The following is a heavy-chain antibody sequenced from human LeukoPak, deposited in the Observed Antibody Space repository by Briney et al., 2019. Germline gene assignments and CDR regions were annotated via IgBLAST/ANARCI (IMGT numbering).Heavy chain of an antibody. D-gene: IGHD3-22*01. J-gene: IGHJ4*02. Sequence: YWIGWVRQMPGKGLEWIGYIYYSGSTYYNPSLKSRVTISVDTSKNQFSLKLSSVTAADTAVYYCAREGPYYYDSSGLDYWGQGTLVTVSS. CDR3: AREGPYYYDSSGLDY. V-gene: IGHV4-30-4*08. CDR2: IYYSGST. CDR1: Y.